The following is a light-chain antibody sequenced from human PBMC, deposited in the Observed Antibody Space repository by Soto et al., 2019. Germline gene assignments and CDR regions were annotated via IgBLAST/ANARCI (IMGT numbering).Light chain of an antibody. Sequence: AIQLTQSPSSLSASVGDIVAFTCRASQGINSGLAWYQQKPGKPPKLLIYDVSRLQSGVPSRFSGSGSGTDFTLTISSLQPEDIATYYCQHYNKYPPTFGGGTRVEIK. CDR2: DVS. J-gene: IGKJ4*01. CDR3: QHYNKYPPT. V-gene: IGKV1D-13*01. CDR1: QGINSG.